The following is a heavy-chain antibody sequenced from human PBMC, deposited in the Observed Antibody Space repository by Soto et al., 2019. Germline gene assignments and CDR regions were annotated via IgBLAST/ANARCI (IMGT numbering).Heavy chain of an antibody. CDR1: GFTFSSYA. V-gene: IGHV3-30-3*01. Sequence: QVQLVESGGGVVQPGRSLRLSCAASGFTFSSYAMHWVRQAPGKGLEWVAVISYDGSNKYYADSVKGRFTISRDNSKNTLYLQMNSLRAEDTAVYYCARDNSGSYFDYWGQGTLVTVSS. CDR3: ARDNSGSYFDY. J-gene: IGHJ4*02. CDR2: ISYDGSNK. D-gene: IGHD1-26*01.